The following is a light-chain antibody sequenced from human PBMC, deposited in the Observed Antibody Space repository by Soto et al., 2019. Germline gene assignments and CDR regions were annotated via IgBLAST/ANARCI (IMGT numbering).Light chain of an antibody. CDR2: WAS. CDR3: QHYYSPPWT. V-gene: IGKV4-1*01. J-gene: IGKJ1*01. Sequence: DIVMTQSPDSLAVSLGERATINCKSSQSVLYSSNNKTYLAWYQQKAGQPPKLLIYWASTRESGVPDRFSGSGSGTDFNLTISSLQSEDVAVYYCQHYYSPPWTFGQGTKVEIK. CDR1: QSVLYSSNNKTY.